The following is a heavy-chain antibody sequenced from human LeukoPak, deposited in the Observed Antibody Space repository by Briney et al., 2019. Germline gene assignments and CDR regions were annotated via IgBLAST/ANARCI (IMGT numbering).Heavy chain of an antibody. V-gene: IGHV5-51*01. CDR2: IYPGDSDT. Sequence: GESLKISCKGSGYSFTNYWIAWVRQMPGKGLEWMGIIYPGDSDTRYSPSFQGQVTISADKSISTAYLQWSSLRASDTAIYYCSRQGCYDISDDAFDIWGQGTMVTVSS. CDR1: GYSFTNYW. J-gene: IGHJ3*02. CDR3: SRQGCYDISDDAFDI. D-gene: IGHD3-22*01.